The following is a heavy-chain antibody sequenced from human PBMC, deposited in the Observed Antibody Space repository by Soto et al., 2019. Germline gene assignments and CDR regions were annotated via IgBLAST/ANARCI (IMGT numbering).Heavy chain of an antibody. V-gene: IGHV1-69*13. Sequence: GASVKVSCKASGGTFSSYAISWVGQAPGQGLEWMGGIIPIFGTANYAQKFQGRVTITADESTSTADMELSSLRCEDTAVYYWAPARVDTGLSYYYYYYGKDVCGQGATVTVS. CDR2: IIPIFGTA. CDR1: GGTFSSYA. D-gene: IGHD5-18*01. CDR3: APARVDTGLSYYYYYYGKDV. J-gene: IGHJ6*01.